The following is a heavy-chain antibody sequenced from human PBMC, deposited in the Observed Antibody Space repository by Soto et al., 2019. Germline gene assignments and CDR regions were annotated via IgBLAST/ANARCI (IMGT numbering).Heavy chain of an antibody. V-gene: IGHV4-59*01. CDR2: IYYSGST. Sequence: PWQTLSDTCPFSFGSISSYYLSWILQPPFKVLEWIGYIYYSGSTNYNPSLKSRVTISVDTSKNQFSLKLSSVTAADTAVYYCARRGYSSGWYSRGLGAFDIWGQGTMVTVSS. CDR1: FGSISSYY. J-gene: IGHJ3*02. D-gene: IGHD6-19*01. CDR3: ARRGYSSGWYSRGLGAFDI.